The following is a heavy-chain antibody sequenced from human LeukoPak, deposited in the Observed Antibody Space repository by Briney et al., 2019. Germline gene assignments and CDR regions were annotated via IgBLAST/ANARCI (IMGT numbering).Heavy chain of an antibody. CDR3: ARRWMATFDAFDI. CDR1: GGSISSGSYY. CDR2: IYTSGST. Sequence: SETLSLTCTVSGGSISSGSYYWSWIRQPAGKGLEWIGRIYTSGSTNYNPSLKSRVTISVDTSKNQFSLKLSSVTAADTAVYYCARRWMATFDAFDIWGQGTMVTVSS. D-gene: IGHD5-24*01. V-gene: IGHV4-61*02. J-gene: IGHJ3*02.